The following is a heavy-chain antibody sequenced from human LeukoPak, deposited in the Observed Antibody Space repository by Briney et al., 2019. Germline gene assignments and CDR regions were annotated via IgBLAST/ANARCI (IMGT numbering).Heavy chain of an antibody. D-gene: IGHD4-4*01. CDR1: GGTFSSYA. J-gene: IGHJ6*02. CDR3: ARDLKTTVTPYYYYYGMNV. CDR2: ISAYNGNT. V-gene: IGHV1-18*01. Sequence: ASVKVSCKASGGTFSSYAISWVRQAPGQGLKWMGWISAYNGNTNYAQKLQGRVTMTTDTSTSTAYMELRSLRSDDTAVYYCARDLKTTVTPYYYYYGMNVWGQGTLVTVSS.